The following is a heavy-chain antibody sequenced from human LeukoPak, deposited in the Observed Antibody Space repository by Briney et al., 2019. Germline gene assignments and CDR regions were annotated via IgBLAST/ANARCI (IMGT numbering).Heavy chain of an antibody. J-gene: IGHJ4*02. CDR3: ARGQNGLDPHRGPDYYFDY. D-gene: IGHD3-10*01. Sequence: GGSLRLSCAASGFTFSNYTMNWVRQAPGKGLEWVSSIGSSSSYVYFADSVKGRFTISRDNAKNSLFLQTNSLRAEDTAVYYCARGQNGLDPHRGPDYYFDYWGQGNLVTVSS. CDR2: IGSSSSYV. V-gene: IGHV3-21*01. CDR1: GFTFSNYT.